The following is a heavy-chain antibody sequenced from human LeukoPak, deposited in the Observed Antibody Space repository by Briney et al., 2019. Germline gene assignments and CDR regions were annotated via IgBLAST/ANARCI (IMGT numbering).Heavy chain of an antibody. CDR1: GFTFSSYA. CDR2: ISGSGGSA. D-gene: IGHD5-18*01. J-gene: IGHJ4*02. Sequence: GGSLRLSCAASGFTFSSYAMTWVRQAPGKGLEWVSAISGSGGSAYYADSVKGRFTIYRDNSKNTLYLQMNSLRAEDTAVYYCAKGIQLWFHSIDYWGQGTLVTVSS. V-gene: IGHV3-23*01. CDR3: AKGIQLWFHSIDY.